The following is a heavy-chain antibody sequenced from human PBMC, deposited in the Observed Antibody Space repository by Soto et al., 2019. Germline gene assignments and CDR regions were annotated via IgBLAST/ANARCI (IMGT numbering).Heavy chain of an antibody. CDR3: ARTVTYYYYYGMDV. Sequence: PGGSMRLSCAASGLTVCSYSMNWVRQAPGKGLEWVSSISSSSSYIYYADSVKGRFTISRDNAKNSLYLQMNSLRAEDTAVYYCARTVTYYYYYGMDVWGQGTTVTVSS. CDR1: GLTVCSYS. CDR2: ISSSSSYI. D-gene: IGHD4-17*01. J-gene: IGHJ6*02. V-gene: IGHV3-21*01.